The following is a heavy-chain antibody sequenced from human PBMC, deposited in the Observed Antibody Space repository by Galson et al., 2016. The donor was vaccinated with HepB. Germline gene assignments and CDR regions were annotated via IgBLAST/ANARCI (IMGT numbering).Heavy chain of an antibody. CDR3: ARHRGSSYGFDY. J-gene: IGHJ4*02. CDR1: GVSISSTTYY. V-gene: IGHV4-39*01. Sequence: SETLSLTCSVSGVSISSTTYYWDWIRQPPGKGLEWIGSVYFSGSTYYNPSLKSRVTISADMSKNDFSLNLSSVTAADTAVYFCARHRGSSYGFDYWGQGALVTVSS. CDR2: VYFSGST. D-gene: IGHD5-18*01.